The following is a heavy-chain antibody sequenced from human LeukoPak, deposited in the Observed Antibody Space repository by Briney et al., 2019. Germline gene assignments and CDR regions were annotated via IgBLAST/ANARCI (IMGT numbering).Heavy chain of an antibody. CDR1: GFTFDDYA. CDR3: AKDGEMAKIRGGNWFDP. D-gene: IGHD5-24*01. J-gene: IGHJ5*02. Sequence: GGSLRLSCAASGFTFDDYAMHWVRQAPGKGLEWVSGISWNSGSIGYADSVKGRFTISRDNAKNSLYLQMNSLRAEDTALYYCAKDGEMAKIRGGNWFDPWGQGTLVTVSS. V-gene: IGHV3-9*01. CDR2: ISWNSGSI.